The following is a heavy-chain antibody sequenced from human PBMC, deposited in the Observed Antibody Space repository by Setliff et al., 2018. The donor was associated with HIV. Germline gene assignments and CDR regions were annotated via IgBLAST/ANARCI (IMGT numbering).Heavy chain of an antibody. CDR3: ARFGGPKLRTNWFDL. CDR2: IWYDESHK. D-gene: IGHD3-10*01. J-gene: IGHJ5*02. CDR1: GLTFNSYG. V-gene: IGHV3-33*08. Sequence: GSLRLSCAGYGLTFNSYGMHWVRQAPGKGLEWLALIWYDESHKYYANSVKGRFTVSRDNSKTTVYLQMNSLRAEDTAVYYCARFGGPKLRTNWFDLWGQGTLVTVSS.